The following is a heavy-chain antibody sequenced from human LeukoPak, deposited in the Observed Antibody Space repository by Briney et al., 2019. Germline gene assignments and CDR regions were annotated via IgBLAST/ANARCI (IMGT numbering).Heavy chain of an antibody. CDR2: ISSSSSYI. Sequence: GGSLRLSCAASGFTFSSYSMNWVRQAPGRGLEWVSSISSSSSYIYYADSVKGRFTISRDNAKNSLYLQMNSLRAEDTAVYYCARSMTTVTYFGYWGQGTLVTVSS. D-gene: IGHD4-17*01. J-gene: IGHJ4*02. CDR1: GFTFSSYS. V-gene: IGHV3-21*01. CDR3: ARSMTTVTYFGY.